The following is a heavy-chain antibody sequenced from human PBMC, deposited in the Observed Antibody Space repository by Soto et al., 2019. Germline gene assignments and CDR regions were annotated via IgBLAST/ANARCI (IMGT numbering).Heavy chain of an antibody. Sequence: GASVKVSCKASGYTFTSYGISWVRQAPGQGLEWMGWISAYNGNTNYAQKLQGRVTMTTDTSTSTAYMELRSLRSDDTAVYYCAREHIVVVTAIRVFGMDVWGQGTTVTVSS. CDR3: AREHIVVVTAIRVFGMDV. CDR1: GYTFTSYG. D-gene: IGHD2-21*02. CDR2: ISAYNGNT. V-gene: IGHV1-18*01. J-gene: IGHJ6*02.